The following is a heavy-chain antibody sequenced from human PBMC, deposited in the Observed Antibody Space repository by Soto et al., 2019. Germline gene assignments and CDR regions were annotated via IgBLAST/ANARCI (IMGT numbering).Heavy chain of an antibody. V-gene: IGHV4-59*12. D-gene: IGHD2-15*01. J-gene: IGHJ4*02. CDR2: MHHSGRT. CDR3: ARWVEVSLDYFDS. Sequence: PSETLSLTCTVSGGSISSYYWSWIRQPPGKGLKWIGHMHHSGRTHYNPSLKSRVAISVDTLKNQFSLYLNSVTAADTAVYYCARWVEVSLDYFDSWGQGTPVTVSS. CDR1: GGSISSYY.